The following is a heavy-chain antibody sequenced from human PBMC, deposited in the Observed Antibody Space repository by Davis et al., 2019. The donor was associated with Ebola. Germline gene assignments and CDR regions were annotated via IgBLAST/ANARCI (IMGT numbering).Heavy chain of an antibody. D-gene: IGHD3/OR15-3a*01. Sequence: ESLKISCAASGFVFSYFSIHWVRQAPGKGLEWITYITKGSDAIHYADSVKGRFTVSRDNAKNSVFLQMSSLRDEDSAVYYCARDRFFAFDFWSQGVHVSVSS. CDR3: ARDRFFAFDF. J-gene: IGHJ4*02. V-gene: IGHV3-48*02. CDR1: GFVFSYFS. CDR2: ITKGSDAI.